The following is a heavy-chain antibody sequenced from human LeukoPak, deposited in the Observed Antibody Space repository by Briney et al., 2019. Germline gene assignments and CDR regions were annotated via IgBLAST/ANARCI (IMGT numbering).Heavy chain of an antibody. CDR2: INDDGRNI. Sequence: GGSLRLSCAASGFTFSSDWMHWVRQAPGKVLVWVSRINDDGRNIGYADSVKGRFTIYRDNAKNTLYLQMNSLRAEDTAVYYCARGRSILGYFDYWGQGTLVTVSS. CDR1: GFTFSSDW. D-gene: IGHD2/OR15-2a*01. J-gene: IGHJ4*02. V-gene: IGHV3-74*01. CDR3: ARGRSILGYFDY.